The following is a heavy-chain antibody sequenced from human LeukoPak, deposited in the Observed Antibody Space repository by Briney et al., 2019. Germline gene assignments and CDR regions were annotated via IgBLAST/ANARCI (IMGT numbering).Heavy chain of an antibody. V-gene: IGHV4-39*07. J-gene: IGHJ4*02. CDR3: ARINYGDY. Sequence: SSETLSLTCTDSSGSISTSNYYWGWVRQPPGKALEWIGNIFYSGSTYYSPSLKSRVTISVDTSKNQFSLKLSSVTAADTAVYYCARINYGDYWGQGTLVTVSS. CDR2: IFYSGST. CDR1: SGSISTSNYY.